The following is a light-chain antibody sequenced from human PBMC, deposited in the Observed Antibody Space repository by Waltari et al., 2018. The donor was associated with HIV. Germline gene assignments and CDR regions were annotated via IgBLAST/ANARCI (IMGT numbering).Light chain of an antibody. CDR2: NVN. CDR1: TGDVGGYHF. Sequence: QSALNHPASVSASPRQSITIACTVATGDVGGYHFVSCYQKHPGKAPKLIIYNVNSRPSGVSIRFSGSRSANTASLTISGLQAEDEADYFCSSYTSSGPRYVLFGGGTRLTVL. V-gene: IGLV2-14*03. CDR3: SSYTSSGPRYVL. J-gene: IGLJ2*01.